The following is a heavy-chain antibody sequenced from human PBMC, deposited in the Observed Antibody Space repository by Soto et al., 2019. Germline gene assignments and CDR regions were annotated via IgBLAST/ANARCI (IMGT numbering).Heavy chain of an antibody. CDR3: ARSYCGGDCSLIYYYGMDV. V-gene: IGHV1-69*12. D-gene: IGHD2-21*02. CDR2: IIPIFGTA. J-gene: IGHJ6*02. CDR1: GGTFSSYA. Sequence: QVQLVQSGAEVKKPGSSVKVSCKASGGTFSSYAISWVRQAPGQGLEWMGGIIPIFGTANYAQKFQGRVTITADESTSTDYMELSSLRSEDTAVYYCARSYCGGDCSLIYYYGMDVWGQGTTVTVSS.